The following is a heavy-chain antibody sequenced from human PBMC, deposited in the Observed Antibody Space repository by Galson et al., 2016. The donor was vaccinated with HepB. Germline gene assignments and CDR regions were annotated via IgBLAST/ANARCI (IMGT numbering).Heavy chain of an antibody. D-gene: IGHD2-2*01. J-gene: IGHJ4*02. CDR2: ISSYSDKT. Sequence: SVKVSCKASGYTFTSFGISWVRQAPGQGLEWMGWISSYSDKTNYAQKFQDRFTMTIDTSTATAYMELRSLGSDDAAVYYCARALQYCSGNSCPAGYWGPGTLVTVSS. CDR3: ARALQYCSGNSCPAGY. CDR1: GYTFTSFG. V-gene: IGHV1-18*01.